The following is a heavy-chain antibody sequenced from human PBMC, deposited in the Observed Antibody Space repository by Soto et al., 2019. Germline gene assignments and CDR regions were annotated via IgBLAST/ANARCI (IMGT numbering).Heavy chain of an antibody. CDR1: GGSSRRGGSS. CDR3: ARGGQLAAHGYYYYYYGMDV. D-gene: IGHD6-13*01. V-gene: IGHV4-30-2*01. Sequence: SSETLSLTCAVSGGSSRRGGSSWSWIRQPPGKGLEWIGYIYHSGSTYYNPSLKSRVTISVDRSKNQFSLKLSSVTAADTAVYYCARGGQLAAHGYYYYYYGMDVWGQGTTVTVSS. J-gene: IGHJ6*02. CDR2: IYHSGST.